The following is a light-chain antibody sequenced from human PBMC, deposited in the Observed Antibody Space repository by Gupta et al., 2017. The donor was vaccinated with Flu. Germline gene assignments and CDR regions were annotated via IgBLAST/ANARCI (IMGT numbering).Light chain of an antibody. CDR3: QQYSNWPPWT. J-gene: IGKJ1*01. CDR2: GAS. CDR1: QSVRSN. Sequence: EIVMTQSPATLSVSPGEGVTLSCRSSQSVRSNLAWYQQRPGQAPRLLIYGASTRATDITDRFGGSGFGKEFPLTISSRQSEDFAVYYCQQYSNWPPWTFGQGTKVEIK. V-gene: IGKV3-15*01.